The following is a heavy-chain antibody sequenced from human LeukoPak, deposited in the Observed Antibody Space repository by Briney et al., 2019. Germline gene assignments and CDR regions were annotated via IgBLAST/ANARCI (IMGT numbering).Heavy chain of an antibody. D-gene: IGHD3-16*01. Sequence: SETLSLTCAVYGGSFSGYYWSWIRQPPGKGLEWIGEINHSGSTNYNPSLKSRVTISVDTSKNQFSLKLSSVTAADTAVYYCARGFGRAPYWGQGTLVTVSS. CDR1: GGSFSGYY. CDR3: ARGFGRAPY. CDR2: INHSGST. J-gene: IGHJ4*02. V-gene: IGHV4-34*01.